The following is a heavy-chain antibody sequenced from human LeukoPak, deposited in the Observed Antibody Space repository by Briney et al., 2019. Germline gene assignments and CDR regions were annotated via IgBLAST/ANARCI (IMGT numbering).Heavy chain of an antibody. CDR2: IKQDGSEK. CDR1: GFTFSTYW. V-gene: IGHV3-7*01. J-gene: IGHJ6*03. Sequence: GGSLRLSCATSGFTFSTYWMYWVRQAPGKGLEWVANIKQDGSEKYYVDSVKGRFTISRDNAKNSLYLQMNSLRAEDTAVYYCARDGSGSLYYYYYYYMDVWGKGTTVTVSS. D-gene: IGHD1-26*01. CDR3: ARDGSGSLYYYYYYYMDV.